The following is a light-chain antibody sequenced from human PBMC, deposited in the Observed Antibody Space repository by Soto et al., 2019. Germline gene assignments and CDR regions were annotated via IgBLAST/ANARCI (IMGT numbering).Light chain of an antibody. CDR3: QQYNSYSYT. CDR2: GAS. Sequence: IVMTQSPATLSVSPGERATLSCRASQSISSKLAWYQQKPGQAPRLLIYGASTRATGIPVRFSGSGSGTDFTLTITSLQSEDFATYYCQQYNSYSYTLGQGTKLEIK. J-gene: IGKJ2*01. V-gene: IGKV3-15*01. CDR1: QSISSK.